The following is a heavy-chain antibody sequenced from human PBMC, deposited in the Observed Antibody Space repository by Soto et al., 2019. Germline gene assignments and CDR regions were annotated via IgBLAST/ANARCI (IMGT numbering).Heavy chain of an antibody. V-gene: IGHV3-30-3*01. D-gene: IGHD6-19*01. Sequence: QVQLVESGGGVVQPGRSLRLSCAASGFTFSSYAMHWVRQAPGKGLEWVAVISYDGSNKYYADSVKGRFTISRDNSKNTLYLQMNSLRAEDTAVYYCASSGWYPHYYYGMDVW. CDR1: GFTFSSYA. J-gene: IGHJ6*01. CDR2: ISYDGSNK. CDR3: ASSGWYPHYYYGMDV.